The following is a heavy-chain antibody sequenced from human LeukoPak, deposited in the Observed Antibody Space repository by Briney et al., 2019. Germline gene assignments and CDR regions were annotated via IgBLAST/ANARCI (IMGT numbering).Heavy chain of an antibody. CDR3: ARQRLGCSGVSCYSFDF. CDR2: IQYDGSRI. V-gene: IGHV3-33*01. D-gene: IGHD2-15*01. J-gene: IGHJ4*02. CDR1: EFGFADFG. Sequence: GGSLRLSCEASEFGFADFGMHWVRQAPGKGLEWVAVIQYDGSRIYYSDAVKGRFTISRDNSKNTLYLEMHSLRVDDTALYYCARQRLGCSGVSCYSFDFWGQGTQVPVSA.